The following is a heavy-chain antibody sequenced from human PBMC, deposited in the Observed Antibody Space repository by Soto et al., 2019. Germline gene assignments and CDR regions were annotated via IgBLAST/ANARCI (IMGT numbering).Heavy chain of an antibody. CDR3: ARVPYSSSSGNWFDP. CDR1: GFTFSSYA. J-gene: IGHJ5*02. V-gene: IGHV3-23*01. D-gene: IGHD6-6*01. Sequence: GGSLRLSCAASGFTFSSYAMSWVRQAPGKGLEWLAVISGSGSSTYYADSVKGRFTISRDNAKNSLYLQMNSLRAEDTAVYYCARVPYSSSSGNWFDPWGQGTLVTVSS. CDR2: ISGSGSST.